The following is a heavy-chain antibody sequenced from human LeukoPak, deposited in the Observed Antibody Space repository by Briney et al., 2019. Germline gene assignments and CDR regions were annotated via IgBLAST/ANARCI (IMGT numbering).Heavy chain of an antibody. CDR2: IIPIFGTA. J-gene: IGHJ4*02. Sequence: SVKVSCKASGGTFSSYGISWVRQAPGQGLEWMGGIIPIFGTANYAQKFQGRVTITTDESTSTAYMELSSLRSEDTAVYYCARVDGSSWSNFDYWGQGTLVTVSS. CDR3: ARVDGSSWSNFDY. D-gene: IGHD6-13*01. CDR1: GGTFSSYG. V-gene: IGHV1-69*05.